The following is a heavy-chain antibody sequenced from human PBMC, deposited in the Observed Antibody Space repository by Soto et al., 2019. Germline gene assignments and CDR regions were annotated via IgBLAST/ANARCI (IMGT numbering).Heavy chain of an antibody. Sequence: EVQLVESGGGLVQPGGSLRLSCAASGFSFSSYWMNWFRQAPGKGLEWVANIKQDGSDNHYVDSVKDRFTISRDNAKNSMLLQMGSLRVDDTAVYYCVRGIVGGNRAFDIWGQGTLVIVSS. V-gene: IGHV3-7*05. CDR2: IKQDGSDN. D-gene: IGHD1-26*01. CDR1: GFSFSSYW. J-gene: IGHJ3*02. CDR3: VRGIVGGNRAFDI.